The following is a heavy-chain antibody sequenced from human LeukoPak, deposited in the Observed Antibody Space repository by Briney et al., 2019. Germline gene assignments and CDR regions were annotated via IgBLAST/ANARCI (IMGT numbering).Heavy chain of an antibody. D-gene: IGHD2/OR15-2a*01. CDR2: IFYSGGS. CDR3: ARHNKAFDI. CDR1: GGSISSYY. J-gene: IGHJ3*02. V-gene: IGHV4-59*08. Sequence: SETLSLTCTVSGGSISSYYWTWIRQPPGKGLEWIGYIFYSGGSNYNPSLKSRVTISVDTSKSQFSLKLSSVTAADTAVYYCARHNKAFDIWGQGTMVTVSS.